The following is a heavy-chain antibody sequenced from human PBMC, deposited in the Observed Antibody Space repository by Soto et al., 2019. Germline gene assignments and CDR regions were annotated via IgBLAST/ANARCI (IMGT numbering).Heavy chain of an antibody. J-gene: IGHJ6*02. CDR3: ASGTYDSSGYYYNYYYGMDV. Sequence: QVQLVQSGAEVKKPGSSVKVSCKASGGTFSSYAISWVRQAPGQGLEWMGGIIPIFGTANYAQKFQGRVKITADESTSTAYMELSSLRSEDTAVYYCASGTYDSSGYYYNYYYGMDVWGQGTTVTVSS. CDR1: GGTFSSYA. CDR2: IIPIFGTA. D-gene: IGHD3-22*01. V-gene: IGHV1-69*01.